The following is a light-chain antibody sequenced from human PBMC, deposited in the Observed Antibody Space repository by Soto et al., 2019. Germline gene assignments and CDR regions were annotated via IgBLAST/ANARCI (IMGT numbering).Light chain of an antibody. Sequence: EIVLTQSPGTLSLSAGERATLSCRASQSVSSSYLAWYQPKPGQAPRPLIYGAASRATGIPNRFSGSGSGTDFTLTISRLEPEDFAVYYCQQYGSSPFGGGTKVDIK. V-gene: IGKV3-20*01. CDR1: QSVSSSY. CDR3: QQYGSSP. CDR2: GAA. J-gene: IGKJ4*01.